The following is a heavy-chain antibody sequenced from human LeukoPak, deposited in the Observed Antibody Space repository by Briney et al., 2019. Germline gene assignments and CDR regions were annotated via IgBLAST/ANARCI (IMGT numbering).Heavy chain of an antibody. CDR1: GFTLTNYK. Sequence: GGSLRLSCAASGFTLTNYKMNWVRQAPGKGLEWVSYISSSGTTIYYADSVKGRFTISRDNAKNSLYLRMNSLRADDTAVYYCARETRDGFDIWGQGTMVTVSS. CDR2: ISSSGTTI. D-gene: IGHD4-11*01. J-gene: IGHJ3*02. CDR3: ARETRDGFDI. V-gene: IGHV3-48*03.